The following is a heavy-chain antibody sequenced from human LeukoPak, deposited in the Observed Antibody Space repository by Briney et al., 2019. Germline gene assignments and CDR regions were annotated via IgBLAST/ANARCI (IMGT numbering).Heavy chain of an antibody. Sequence: GGSLRLSCAASGFTFSSYAMTWVRQAPGKGLEWVSAVTGSSGGTYYADSVKGRFTISRDDSKSTLYLQMNSLRVEDTAVYYCAKGGHSTSSWFDPWGQGTLVIVSS. J-gene: IGHJ5*02. V-gene: IGHV3-23*01. CDR2: VTGSSGGT. CDR3: AKGGHSTSSWFDP. D-gene: IGHD6-6*01. CDR1: GFTFSSYA.